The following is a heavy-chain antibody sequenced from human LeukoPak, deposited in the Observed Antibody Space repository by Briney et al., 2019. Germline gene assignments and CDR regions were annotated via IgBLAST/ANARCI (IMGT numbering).Heavy chain of an antibody. Sequence: SETLSLTCTVSDGSITNFYWSWIRQPAGKGLEWIGRFYSGGSTNYNPSLQSRVTISIDTPKNQLYLRLRSVTAADTAVYFCARDGIVGSTTFGYDYYGMDVWGQGTTVTVSS. CDR2: FYSGGST. D-gene: IGHD1-26*01. J-gene: IGHJ6*02. CDR1: DGSITNFY. V-gene: IGHV4-4*07. CDR3: ARDGIVGSTTFGYDYYGMDV.